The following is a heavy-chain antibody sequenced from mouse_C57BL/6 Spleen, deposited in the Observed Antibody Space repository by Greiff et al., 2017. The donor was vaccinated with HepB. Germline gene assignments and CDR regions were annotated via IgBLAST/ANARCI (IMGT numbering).Heavy chain of an antibody. D-gene: IGHD2-4*01. CDR3: AIIYYDYLYWYFDV. CDR1: GYTFTDYY. J-gene: IGHJ1*03. V-gene: IGHV1-26*01. Sequence: EVQLQQSGPELVKPGASVKISCKASGYTFTDYYMNWVKQSHGKSLEWIGDINPNHGGSSYNQKFKGKATLTVDMSSSTAYMELRSLTSEDSAVYYLAIIYYDYLYWYFDVWGTGTTVTVSS. CDR2: INPNHGGS.